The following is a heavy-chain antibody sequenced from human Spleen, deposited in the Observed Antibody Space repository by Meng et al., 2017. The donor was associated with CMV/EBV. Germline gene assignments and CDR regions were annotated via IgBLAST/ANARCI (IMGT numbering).Heavy chain of an antibody. CDR3: SRQGPYSSPSDWYFDH. J-gene: IGHJ2*01. Sequence: GGSLRLSCAASGFTFSGSTMHWVRQASGKGLEWLGRIRSKGYSSAAAYVPSVKGRFTISRDDSKNTAYLQMNSLKTEDTAIYYCSRQGPYSSPSDWYFDHWGRGTLVTVSS. V-gene: IGHV3-73*01. CDR1: GFTFSGST. CDR2: IRSKGYSSAA. D-gene: IGHD6-6*01.